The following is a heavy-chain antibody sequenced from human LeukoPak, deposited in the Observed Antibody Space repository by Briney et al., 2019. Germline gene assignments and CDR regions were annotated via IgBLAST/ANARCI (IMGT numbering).Heavy chain of an antibody. V-gene: IGHV1-8*01. D-gene: IGHD2-2*01. Sequence: ASVKVSCKASGYNFTNYDINWVRQASGQGLEWMGWMNTNSGNTGYAQKFQGRVTMTRNTSISTAYMELSSLRSEDTAVYYCARGRYQSRAVVPAARGGPYAYWGQGILVTVSS. CDR2: MNTNSGNT. CDR1: GYNFTNYD. J-gene: IGHJ4*02. CDR3: ARGRYQSRAVVPAARGGPYAY.